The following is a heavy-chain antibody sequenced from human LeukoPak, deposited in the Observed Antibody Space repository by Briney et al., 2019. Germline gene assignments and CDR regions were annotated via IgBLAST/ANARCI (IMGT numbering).Heavy chain of an antibody. J-gene: IGHJ4*02. D-gene: IGHD5-18*01. Sequence: GGSLRLSCAASGFTLSSYSMNWVRQAPGKGLVWVSRINSDGSSTSYADSVKGRFTISRDNAKNTLYLQMNSLRAEDTAVYYCARVGYSYGYDYWGQGTLVTVSS. CDR1: GFTLSSYS. CDR2: INSDGSST. V-gene: IGHV3-74*01. CDR3: ARVGYSYGYDY.